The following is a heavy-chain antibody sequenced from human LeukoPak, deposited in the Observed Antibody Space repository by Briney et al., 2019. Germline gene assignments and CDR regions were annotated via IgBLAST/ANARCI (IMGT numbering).Heavy chain of an antibody. D-gene: IGHD3-16*01. CDR1: GYTFTSYH. CDR3: ARGGYNFWGSYFDS. Sequence: AAVKLACKTSGYTFTSYHVHWVRQAPGQGLEWMGVINPSGGVITYAQKFQGRVNMTGDKSTKTVYIDLRSLRSADTAIYYCARGGYNFWGSYFDSWGQGTLVTVSS. V-gene: IGHV1-46*01. CDR2: INPSGGVI. J-gene: IGHJ4*02.